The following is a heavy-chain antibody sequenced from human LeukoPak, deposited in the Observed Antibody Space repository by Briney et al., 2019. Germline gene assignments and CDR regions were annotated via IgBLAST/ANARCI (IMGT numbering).Heavy chain of an antibody. D-gene: IGHD3-10*01. V-gene: IGHV3-11*04. CDR1: GFTFSDYC. Sequence: GGSLRLSCAASGFTFSDYCMSWIRQAPGKGLEWVSYISSSDSTIYSADSVKGRFTISRDNAKNSLYLQMNSLRAEDTAVYYCARLLMVRGVISHMDVWGKGTRVTVSS. J-gene: IGHJ6*03. CDR3: ARLLMVRGVISHMDV. CDR2: ISSSDSTI.